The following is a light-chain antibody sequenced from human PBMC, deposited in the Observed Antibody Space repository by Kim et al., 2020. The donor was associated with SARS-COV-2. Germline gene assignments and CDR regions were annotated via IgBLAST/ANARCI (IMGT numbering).Light chain of an antibody. J-gene: IGLJ3*02. CDR3: QSLDSGGRVL. CDR1: SLRSYY. Sequence: SSELTQDPVVSVALGQTVRITCQGDSLRSYYETWYQQKPRQAPVLVIYGRNNRPSGIPDRFSGSASGNTASLTISGTQAEDEADFYCQSLDSGGRVLFGGGTQLTVL. CDR2: GRN. V-gene: IGLV3-19*01.